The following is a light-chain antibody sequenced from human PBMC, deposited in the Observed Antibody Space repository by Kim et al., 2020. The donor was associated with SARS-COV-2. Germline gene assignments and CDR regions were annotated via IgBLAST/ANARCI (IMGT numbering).Light chain of an antibody. CDR2: AAS. CDR3: LQDYNYPRT. V-gene: IGKV1-6*02. CDR1: QGIRSD. J-gene: IGKJ1*01. Sequence: ASVGDRIIITCRARQGIRSDLGWYQQKPGKAPKLLIYAASSLQSGVPSRFSGSGSGTDFTLTISSLQPEDFATYYCLQDYNYPRTFGQGTRVDIK.